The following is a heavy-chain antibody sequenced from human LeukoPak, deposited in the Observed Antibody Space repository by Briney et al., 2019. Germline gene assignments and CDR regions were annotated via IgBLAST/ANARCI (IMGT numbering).Heavy chain of an antibody. V-gene: IGHV1-58*01. J-gene: IGHJ4*02. D-gene: IGHD3-22*01. Sequence: SVKVSCKASGFTFTSSAVQRVRQARGQRLEWIGWIVVGSGNTNYAQKFQERVTITRDMSTSTAYMELSSLRSEDTAVYYCAADDYYDSSGYYDFDYWGQGTLVTVSS. CDR1: GFTFTSSA. CDR2: IVVGSGNT. CDR3: AADDYYDSSGYYDFDY.